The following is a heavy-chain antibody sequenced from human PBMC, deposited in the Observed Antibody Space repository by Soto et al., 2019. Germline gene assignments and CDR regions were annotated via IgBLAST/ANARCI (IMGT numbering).Heavy chain of an antibody. D-gene: IGHD3-10*01. CDR1: GASINNFAYY. J-gene: IGHJ5*01. CDR2: VYYNENT. CDR3: ARRERYYGSPGWFDP. Sequence: SSETLSLTCSVSGASINNFAYYWGWIRQPPGKGLEWIGTVYYNENTYYNPSLKSRVAISVDTAKNQFSLNLRSVTAADTAIYFCARRERYYGSPGWFDPWGQGTLVTVSS. V-gene: IGHV4-39*01.